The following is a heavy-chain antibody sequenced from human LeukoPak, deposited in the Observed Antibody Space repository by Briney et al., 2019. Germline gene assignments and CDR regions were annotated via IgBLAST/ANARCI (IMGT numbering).Heavy chain of an antibody. CDR3: ARGYEEQWLFD. CDR1: GGSFSGYY. Sequence: ASETLSLTCAVYGGSFSGYYWSWIRQPPGKGLEWIGEINHSGSTNYNPSLKSRVTISVDTSKNQFSLKLSSVTAADTAVYYCARGYEEQWLFDWGQGTLVTVSS. CDR2: INHSGST. D-gene: IGHD6-19*01. J-gene: IGHJ4*02. V-gene: IGHV4-34*01.